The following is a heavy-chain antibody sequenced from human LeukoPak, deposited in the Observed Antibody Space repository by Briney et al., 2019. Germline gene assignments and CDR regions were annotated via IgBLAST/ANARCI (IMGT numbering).Heavy chain of an antibody. V-gene: IGHV5-10-1*01. J-gene: IGHJ5*02. CDR1: GYSFTSYW. CDR2: IDPSDSYT. CDR3: TRLYCGGDCYDNWFDP. D-gene: IGHD2-21*02. Sequence: PGESLKISCKGSGYSFTSYWISWVRQMPGKGLEWMGRIDPSDSYTNYNPSFQGHVTISADKSISTAYLQWSSLKASDTAMYYCTRLYCGGDCYDNWFDPWGQGTLVTVSS.